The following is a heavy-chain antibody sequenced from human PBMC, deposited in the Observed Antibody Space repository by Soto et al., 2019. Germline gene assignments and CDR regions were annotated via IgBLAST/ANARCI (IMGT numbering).Heavy chain of an antibody. V-gene: IGHV4-30-4*01. J-gene: IGHJ4*02. CDR3: ARTLVRGVPIDY. Sequence: QVQLQESGPGLVKPSQTLSLTCTVSGGSISSGDDYWTWIRQPPGKGLEWIGYIYYSGSTYYNPSPKSRVTISVDTSKNQFSLKLSSVTAADTAVYDCARTLVRGVPIDYWGQGTLVTVSS. D-gene: IGHD3-10*01. CDR1: GGSISSGDDY. CDR2: IYYSGST.